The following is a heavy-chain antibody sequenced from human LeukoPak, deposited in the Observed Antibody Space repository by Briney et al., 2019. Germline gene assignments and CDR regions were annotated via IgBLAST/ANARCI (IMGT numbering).Heavy chain of an antibody. CDR3: ASPPTYYDFRSGYSRDY. Sequence: GGSLRLSCAASGFTFSSYSMNWVRQAPGKGLEWVSYISSSSSTIYYADSAKGRFTISRDNAKNSLYLQMNSLRAEDTAVYYCASPPTYYDFRSGYSRDYWGQGTLVTVSS. D-gene: IGHD3-3*01. J-gene: IGHJ4*02. CDR1: GFTFSSYS. V-gene: IGHV3-48*01. CDR2: ISSSSSTI.